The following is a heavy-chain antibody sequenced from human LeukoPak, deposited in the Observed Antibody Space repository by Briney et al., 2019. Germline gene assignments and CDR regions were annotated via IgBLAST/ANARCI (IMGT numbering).Heavy chain of an antibody. CDR2: INHSGST. J-gene: IGHJ2*01. CDR3: ARRGRSRMWYFDL. Sequence: PSETLSLTCAVHGGSFSGYYWSWIRQPPGKGLEWIGEINHSGSTNYNPSLKSRVTITVDTSKNQFSLKLSSVTAADTAVYYCARRGRSRMWYFDLWGRGTLVTVSS. CDR1: GGSFSGYY. V-gene: IGHV4-34*01.